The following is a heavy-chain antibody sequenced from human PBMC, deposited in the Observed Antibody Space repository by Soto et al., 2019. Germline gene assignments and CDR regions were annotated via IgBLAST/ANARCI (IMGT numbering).Heavy chain of an antibody. J-gene: IGHJ5*02. CDR3: AKDTSGWRGWFDP. D-gene: IGHD6-19*01. V-gene: IGHV4-59*01. Sequence: QVQLQESGPGLVKASETLSLTCTVSGDSITNYYWNWIRQPPGKGLEWIGYMSYSGSTHYNPSLKSRVTISIDTSKNQFSLKLSAVTAADTAVYYCAKDTSGWRGWFDPWGQGTLVTVSS. CDR1: GDSITNYY. CDR2: MSYSGST.